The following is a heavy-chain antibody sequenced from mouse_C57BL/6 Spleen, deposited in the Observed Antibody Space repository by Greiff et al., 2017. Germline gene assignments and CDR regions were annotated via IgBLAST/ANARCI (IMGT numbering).Heavy chain of an antibody. CDR3: ARVGNPYYYAMDY. Sequence: EVMLVESEGGLVQPGSSMKLSCTASGFTFSDYYMAWVRQVPEKGLEWVANINYDGSSTYYLDSLKSRFIISRDNAKNILYLQMSSLKSEDTATYYCARVGNPYYYAMDYWGQGTSVTVSS. CDR2: INYDGSST. D-gene: IGHD3-3*01. CDR1: GFTFSDYY. V-gene: IGHV5-16*01. J-gene: IGHJ4*01.